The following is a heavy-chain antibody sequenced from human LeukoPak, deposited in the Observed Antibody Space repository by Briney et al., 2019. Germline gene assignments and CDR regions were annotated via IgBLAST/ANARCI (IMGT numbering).Heavy chain of an antibody. Sequence: SQTLSLTCAVSGGSLSSGGYSWSWIRQPPGKGLEWIGYIYHSWSNYYNPSLKSRDTKSVDRSKNQFALKLSSVTAADSAVYYGARGAESWEFVYWGEGTLVTVSS. CDR1: GGSLSSGGYS. D-gene: IGHD1-26*01. CDR3: ARGAESWEFVY. V-gene: IGHV4-30-2*01. CDR2: IYHSWSN. J-gene: IGHJ4*02.